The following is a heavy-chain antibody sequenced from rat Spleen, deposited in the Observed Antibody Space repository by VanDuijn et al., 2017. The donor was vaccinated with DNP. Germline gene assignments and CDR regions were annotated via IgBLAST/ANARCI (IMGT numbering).Heavy chain of an antibody. CDR1: GVTFSDYL. Sequence: EVQLVESGGGLVQPGRSLRLSCAASGVTFSDYLMASIRQAATKGLEWVACVNTGGVVTYYPDSVKGRFTISRDNAKNTQYLQMDSLMSEDTATYYVLRHERTRGYLHYWGQVVMVTVSS. CDR2: VNTGGVVT. CDR3: LRHERTRGYLHY. V-gene: IGHV5S13*01. D-gene: IGHD4-3*01. J-gene: IGHJ2*01.